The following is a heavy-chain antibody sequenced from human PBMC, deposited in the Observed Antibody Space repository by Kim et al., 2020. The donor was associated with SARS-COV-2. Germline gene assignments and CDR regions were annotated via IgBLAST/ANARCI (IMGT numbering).Heavy chain of an antibody. D-gene: IGHD1-26*01. CDR1: GYTFTSYA. V-gene: IGHV7-4-1*02. CDR3: AREGSGSPSDAFDI. Sequence: ASVKVSCKASGYTFTSYAMNWVRQAPGQGLEWMGWINTNTGNPTYAQGFTGRFVFSLDTSVSTAYLQISSLKAEDTAVYYCAREGSGSPSDAFDIWGQGTMVTVSS. CDR2: INTNTGNP. J-gene: IGHJ3*02.